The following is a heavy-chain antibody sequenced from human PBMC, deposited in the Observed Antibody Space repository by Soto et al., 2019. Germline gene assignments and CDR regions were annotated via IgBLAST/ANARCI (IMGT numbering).Heavy chain of an antibody. V-gene: IGHV6-1*01. CDR1: GDSVSSNSSA. Sequence: PSQTLSLSCAISGDSVSSNSSAWNWIRHSPSRGLEWLGRTYYRSKWYNDYAVSVKSRITINPDTSKNQFSLQLNYVTPEDTAVYSCARGILLRNWFETWGNGTLVTVSS. D-gene: IGHD1-26*01. J-gene: IGHJ5*01. CDR2: TYYRSKWYN. CDR3: ARGILLRNWFET.